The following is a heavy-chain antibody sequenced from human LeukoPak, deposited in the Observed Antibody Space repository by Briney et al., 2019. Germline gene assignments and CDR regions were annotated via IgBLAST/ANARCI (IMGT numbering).Heavy chain of an antibody. D-gene: IGHD3-3*01. Sequence: GASVKVSCKASGYTFTSYGISWVRQAPGQGLEWMGWISAYNGNTNYAQKLQGRVTMTTDTSTSTAYMELSSLRSEDTAVYYCARGVTIFGVVIMVTDGWFDPWGQGTLVTVSS. CDR1: GYTFTSYG. CDR2: ISAYNGNT. J-gene: IGHJ5*02. CDR3: ARGVTIFGVVIMVTDGWFDP. V-gene: IGHV1-18*01.